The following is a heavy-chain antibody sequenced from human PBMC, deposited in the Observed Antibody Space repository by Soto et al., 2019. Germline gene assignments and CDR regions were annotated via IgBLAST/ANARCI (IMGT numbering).Heavy chain of an antibody. Sequence: XGSLRLSCAASGFTCTRYSMNWVRQAPGKGLEWVSSISSTTNYIYYADSMKGRFTVSRDNAKNSVYLEMNSLSAEDTAVYYCARESEDLTSNFDYWGQGTLVTVSS. CDR3: ARESEDLTSNFDY. J-gene: IGHJ4*02. CDR2: ISSTTNYI. CDR1: GFTCTRYS. V-gene: IGHV3-21*01.